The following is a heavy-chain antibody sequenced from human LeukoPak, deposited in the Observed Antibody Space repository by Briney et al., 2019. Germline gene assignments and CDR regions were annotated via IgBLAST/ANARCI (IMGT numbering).Heavy chain of an antibody. J-gene: IGHJ5*02. CDR1: GFTLSNRW. Sequence: GGTLRLSCEASGFTLSNRWMTWVRQAPGKGLEWVATIKQGGGEKFYVDSVRGRFTISEDSAKNSLYLQMNSLRADDTAVYYCARDPFDHWGQGTLVNVYS. CDR3: ARDPFDH. CDR2: IKQGGGEK. V-gene: IGHV3-7*01.